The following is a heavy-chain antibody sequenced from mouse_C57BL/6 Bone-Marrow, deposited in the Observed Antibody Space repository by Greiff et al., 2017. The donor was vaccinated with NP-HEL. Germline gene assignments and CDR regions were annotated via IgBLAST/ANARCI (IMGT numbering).Heavy chain of an antibody. V-gene: IGHV5-6*01. CDR2: ISSGGSYN. CDR1: GFTFSSYG. Sequence: EVQLVESGGDLVKPGGSLKLSCAASGFTFSSYGMSWVRQTPDKRLEWVATISSGGSYNSYPDSVKGRFTISRDNAKKTQYLQMSSLKSEDAAMYYCARHGDGYLAWFAYWGQGTLVTVSA. CDR3: ARHGDGYLAWFAY. J-gene: IGHJ3*01. D-gene: IGHD2-3*01.